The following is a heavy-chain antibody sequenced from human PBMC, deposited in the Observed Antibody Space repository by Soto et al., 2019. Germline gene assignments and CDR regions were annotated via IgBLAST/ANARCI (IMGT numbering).Heavy chain of an antibody. CDR3: TTDLLWFGNKLTRHYYYGMDV. CDR2: IKSKTDGGTT. Sequence: GGSLRLSCAASGFTFSNAWMNWVRQAPGKGLEWVGRIKSKTDGGTTDYAAPVKGRFTISRDDSKNTLYLQMNSLKTEDTAVYYCTTDLLWFGNKLTRHYYYGMDVWGQGTTVTVSS. CDR1: GFTFSNAW. V-gene: IGHV3-15*07. J-gene: IGHJ6*02. D-gene: IGHD3-10*01.